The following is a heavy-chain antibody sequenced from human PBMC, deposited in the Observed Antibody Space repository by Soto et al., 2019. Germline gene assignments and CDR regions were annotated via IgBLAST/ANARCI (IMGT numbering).Heavy chain of an antibody. CDR2: TYYRSKWYN. CDR1: GDSVSSNSAA. V-gene: IGHV6-1*01. Sequence: SQTLSLTCAISGDSVSSNSAAWNWIRQSPSRGLEWLGRTYYRSKWYNDYAVSVKSRITINPDTSKNQFPLQLNSVTPEDTAVYYCARAVLLCCGGSCYSGDFDYWGQGTLVTVSS. J-gene: IGHJ4*02. CDR3: ARAVLLCCGGSCYSGDFDY. D-gene: IGHD2-15*01.